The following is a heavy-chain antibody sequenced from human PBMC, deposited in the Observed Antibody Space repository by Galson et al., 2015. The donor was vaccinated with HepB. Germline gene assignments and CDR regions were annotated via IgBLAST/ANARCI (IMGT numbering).Heavy chain of an antibody. V-gene: IGHV3-66*01. Sequence: SLRLSCAASGFTVSSNYMSWVRQAPGKGLEWVSVIYSGGSTYNADSVKGRFTISRDNSKNKLYLQMNSLRAEDTAVYCCARVIDSNWGSRFFDYWGQGTLVTVSS. CDR2: IYSGGST. J-gene: IGHJ4*02. CDR1: GFTVSSNY. D-gene: IGHD7-27*01. CDR3: ARVIDSNWGSRFFDY.